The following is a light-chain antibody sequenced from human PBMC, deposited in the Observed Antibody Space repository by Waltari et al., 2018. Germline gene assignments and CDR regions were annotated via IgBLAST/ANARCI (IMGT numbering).Light chain of an antibody. CDR2: DVT. J-gene: IGLJ3*02. CDR1: SSDVGGHNY. V-gene: IGLV2-14*01. Sequence: QSALTQPASVSGSPGQSITIPCTGTSSDVGGHNYVSWYQQHPGKAPKLMIYDVTNRPSGVSNRFSGSKSGNTASLTISGLQAEDEADYYCCSFRSSSTWVFGGGTKLTVL. CDR3: CSFRSSSTWV.